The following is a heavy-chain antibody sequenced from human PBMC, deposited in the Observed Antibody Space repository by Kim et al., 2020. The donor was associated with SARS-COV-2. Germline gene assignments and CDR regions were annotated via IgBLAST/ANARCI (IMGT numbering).Heavy chain of an antibody. Sequence: GSTNYNPSLKSRVTISVDTSKNQFSLKLSSVTAADTAVYYCASWGEDFDYWGQGTLVTVSS. D-gene: IGHD3-16*01. J-gene: IGHJ4*02. V-gene: IGHV4-34*01. CDR2: GST. CDR3: ASWGEDFDY.